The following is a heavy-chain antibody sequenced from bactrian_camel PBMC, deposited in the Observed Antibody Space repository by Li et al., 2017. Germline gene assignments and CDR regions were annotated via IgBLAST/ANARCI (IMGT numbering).Heavy chain of an antibody. CDR1: GFTDPSYC. D-gene: IGHD1*01. J-gene: IGHJ4*01. Sequence: HVQLVESGGGSVLAGGSLTLSCSASGFTDPSYCVGWFRQAPGKEREGVASIAPGSGTTYYTDSVKGRFSISTDSDKYTLHLQMNNLKPEDTAMYYCAAGLSVPNVPNLALETRRYHYWGQGTQVTVS. V-gene: IGHV3S1*01. CDR2: IAPGSGTT. CDR3: AAGLSVPNVPNLALETRRYHY.